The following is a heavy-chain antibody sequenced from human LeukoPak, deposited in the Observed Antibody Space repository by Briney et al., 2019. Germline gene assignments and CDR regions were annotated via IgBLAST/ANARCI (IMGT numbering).Heavy chain of an antibody. D-gene: IGHD1-26*01. Sequence: GGSPRLSCAASGFTFTNTWMSWVRQAPGKGLEWVGRIKSKSDGGTTDYAAPVKGRFTISRDDSKNTLYLQMNSLKTEDTAFYYCSTDYVGYWGQGTLVTVSS. CDR1: GFTFTNTW. J-gene: IGHJ4*02. V-gene: IGHV3-15*01. CDR3: STDYVGY. CDR2: IKSKSDGGTT.